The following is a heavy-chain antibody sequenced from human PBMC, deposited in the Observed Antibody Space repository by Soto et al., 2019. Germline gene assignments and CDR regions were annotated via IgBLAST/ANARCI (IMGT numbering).Heavy chain of an antibody. Sequence: GESLKISCAASGFTFSSYAMHWVRQAPGKGLEWVAIISYDGSNKYYADSVKGRFTISRDNSKNTLYLQMNSLRAEDTAVYYCARDGGYYYDTSGYYCFDYWGQGTLVTVSS. J-gene: IGHJ4*02. CDR1: GFTFSSYA. CDR3: ARDGGYYYDTSGYYCFDY. V-gene: IGHV3-30-3*01. D-gene: IGHD3-22*01. CDR2: ISYDGSNK.